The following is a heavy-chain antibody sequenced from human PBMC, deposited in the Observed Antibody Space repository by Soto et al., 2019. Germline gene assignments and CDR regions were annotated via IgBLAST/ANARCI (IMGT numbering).Heavy chain of an antibody. CDR2: IYWDDDK. Sequence: QITLKESGPTLVKPTQTLTLTCTFSGFSLSTSGVGVGWIRQPPGKALEWLAPIYWDDDKPYSPSLRSRLTITNDTTKNQVVLTMTNMDPVDTATYYCAHSNYDFWSGYYTNAFDIWGQGTMVTVSS. CDR1: GFSLSTSGVG. CDR3: AHSNYDFWSGYYTNAFDI. J-gene: IGHJ3*02. V-gene: IGHV2-5*02. D-gene: IGHD3-3*01.